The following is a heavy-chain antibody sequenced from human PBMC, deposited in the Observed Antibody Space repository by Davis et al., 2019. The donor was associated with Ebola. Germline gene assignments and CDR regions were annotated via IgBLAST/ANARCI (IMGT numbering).Heavy chain of an antibody. J-gene: IGHJ6*02. Sequence: GESLKISCLAPGFTVSSNQINWVRQAPGKGLEWVAVIYTGGTTYYADSAKGRFTISRDNAKNSLYLQMNSLRAEDTAVYYCARDRPLDFFFGDYYGMDVWGQGTTVTVSS. CDR1: GFTVSSNQ. CDR2: IYTGGTT. CDR3: ARDRPLDFFFGDYYGMDV. V-gene: IGHV3-66*01. D-gene: IGHD3-16*01.